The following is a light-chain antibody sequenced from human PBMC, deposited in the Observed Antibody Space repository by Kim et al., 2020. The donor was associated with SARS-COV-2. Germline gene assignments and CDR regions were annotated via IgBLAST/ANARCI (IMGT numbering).Light chain of an antibody. V-gene: IGLV3-1*01. J-gene: IGLJ2*01. CDR3: QAWDSSTHVV. CDR1: SLGTKY. CDR2: QDR. Sequence: SYELTQPPSVSVSPGQTASITCFGHSLGTKYTCWYQKKPGQSPVLVIYQDRKRPSGIPERFSGSNSGNTATLTISGTQSMDEADYYCQAWDSSTHVVFGGGTQLTVL.